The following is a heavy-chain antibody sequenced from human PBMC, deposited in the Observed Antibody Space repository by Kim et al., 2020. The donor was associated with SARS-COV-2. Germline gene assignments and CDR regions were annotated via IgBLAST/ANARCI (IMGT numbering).Heavy chain of an antibody. Sequence: GGSLRLSCAASGFTFDDYAMHWVRQAPGKGLEWVSGISWNSGSIGYADSVKGRFTISRDNAKNSLYLQMNSLRAEDTALYYCAKGYGGADTIDYWGQGTLVTVSS. V-gene: IGHV3-9*01. D-gene: IGHD2-21*01. CDR3: AKGYGGADTIDY. CDR1: GFTFDDYA. CDR2: ISWNSGSI. J-gene: IGHJ4*02.